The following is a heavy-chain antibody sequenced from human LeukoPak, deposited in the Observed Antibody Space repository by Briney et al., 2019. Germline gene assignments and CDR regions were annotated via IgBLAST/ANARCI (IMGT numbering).Heavy chain of an antibody. V-gene: IGHV4-39*01. D-gene: IGHD3-3*01. CDR1: GGSISSSSYY. CDR2: IYYSGST. Sequence: PSETLSLTCSVSGGSISSSSYYWGWIRQPPGKGLEWIGSIYYSGSTYYNPSLKSRVTISVDTSKNQFSLKLSSVTAADTAVYYCARGSPYDFWSGYYPHRPYYFDYWGQGTLVTVSS. J-gene: IGHJ4*02. CDR3: ARGSPYDFWSGYYPHRPYYFDY.